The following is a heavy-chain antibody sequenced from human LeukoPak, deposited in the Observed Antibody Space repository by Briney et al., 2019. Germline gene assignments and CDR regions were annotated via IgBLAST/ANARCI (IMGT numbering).Heavy chain of an antibody. CDR3: ARHVAGRAVAVPFDY. V-gene: IGHV4-39*01. Sequence: PSETLSLTCTVSGGSISSSSYYWGWIRQPPGKGLEWIGSIYYSGSTYYNPSLKSRVTISVDTSKNQFSLKLSSVTAADTAVYYCARHVAGRAVAVPFDYWGQGTLVTVSS. CDR1: GGSISSSSYY. CDR2: IYYSGST. D-gene: IGHD6-19*01. J-gene: IGHJ4*02.